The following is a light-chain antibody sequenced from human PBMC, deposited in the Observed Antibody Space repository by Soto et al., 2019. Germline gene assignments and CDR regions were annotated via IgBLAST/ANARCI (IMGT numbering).Light chain of an antibody. CDR3: QQYNNWPPIT. J-gene: IGKJ5*01. V-gene: IGKV1-39*01. CDR2: GAF. Sequence: DIQMTQSPSSLSASVGDRVTITCRTSQSISNFLNWYQQQPGKAPKLLIYGAFGLQSGVPSRFSGSGSGTDFTLTISSLQSEDFAVYYCQQYNNWPPITFGQGTRLEIK. CDR1: QSISNF.